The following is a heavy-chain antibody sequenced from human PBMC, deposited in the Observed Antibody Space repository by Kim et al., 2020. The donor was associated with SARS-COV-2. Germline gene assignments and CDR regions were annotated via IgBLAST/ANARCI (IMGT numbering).Heavy chain of an antibody. J-gene: IGHJ6*02. Sequence: SVKGRFTISRDDSKNMAYLQMNSLKTEDTAVYYCIRRGAAAAGTPDYGLDVWGQGTTVTVSS. D-gene: IGHD6-13*01. CDR3: IRRGAAAAGTPDYGLDV. V-gene: IGHV3-73*01.